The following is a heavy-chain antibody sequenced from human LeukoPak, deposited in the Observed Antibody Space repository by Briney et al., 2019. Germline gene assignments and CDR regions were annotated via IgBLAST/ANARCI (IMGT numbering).Heavy chain of an antibody. CDR2: ISISGSKT. CDR3: AKGAKMITFGGVTLDY. J-gene: IGHJ4*02. D-gene: IGHD3-16*01. V-gene: IGHV3-23*01. Sequence: GGSLRLSCAASEFDFSSHAMTWVRQAPGKGLEWVSAISISGSKTYYADSVKGRFTISRDNSKNTLYLQMNSLRAEDTAVYYCAKGAKMITFGGVTLDYWGQGTLVTVSS. CDR1: EFDFSSHA.